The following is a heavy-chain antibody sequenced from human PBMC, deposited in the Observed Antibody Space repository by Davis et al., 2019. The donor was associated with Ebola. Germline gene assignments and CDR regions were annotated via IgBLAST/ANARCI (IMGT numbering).Heavy chain of an antibody. J-gene: IGHJ6*03. CDR3: ARAPRDIVVAGYYYYYMDV. CDR2: TYYRSKWYN. D-gene: IGHD2-2*01. Sequence: PSETLSLTCAIPGDSVPSNSAAWNWIRQSPSRGLEWLGRTYYRSKWYNDYAVSVKSRITINPDTSKNQFSLQLNSVTPEDTAVYYCARAPRDIVVAGYYYYYMDVWGKGTTVTVSS. CDR1: GDSVPSNSAA. V-gene: IGHV6-1*01.